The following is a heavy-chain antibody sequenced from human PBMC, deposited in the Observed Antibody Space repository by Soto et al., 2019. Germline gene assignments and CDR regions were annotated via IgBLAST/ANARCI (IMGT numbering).Heavy chain of an antibody. Sequence: PSETLSLTCTVSGGSVRSGRYYWSWIRQPPGKGLEWIGYVFYSGSTRYNPSLNSRVTISVDTSKNQFSLKLTSVTAADTAMYYCARAPLPSLPVADVYYFDYWGQGTLVTVSS. V-gene: IGHV4-61*01. CDR2: VFYSGST. D-gene: IGHD2-2*01. J-gene: IGHJ4*02. CDR3: ARAPLPSLPVADVYYFDY. CDR1: GGSVRSGRYY.